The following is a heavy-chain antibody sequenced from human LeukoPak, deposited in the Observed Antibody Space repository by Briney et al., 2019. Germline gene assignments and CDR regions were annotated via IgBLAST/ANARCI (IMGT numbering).Heavy chain of an antibody. D-gene: IGHD5-12*01. Sequence: SETLSLTCTVSGGSISSSSYYWGWIRQPPGKGLEWIGSVYYSGSTYYNPSLKSRVTISVDTSKNQFSLKLSSVTAADTAVYYCARLIVADFSNYYFDYWGQGTLVSVSA. V-gene: IGHV4-39*01. CDR2: VYYSGST. CDR3: ARLIVADFSNYYFDY. CDR1: GGSISSSSYY. J-gene: IGHJ4*02.